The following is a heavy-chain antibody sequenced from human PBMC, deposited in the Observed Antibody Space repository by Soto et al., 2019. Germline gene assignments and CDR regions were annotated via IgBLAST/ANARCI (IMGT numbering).Heavy chain of an antibody. V-gene: IGHV3-30-3*01. CDR2: ISYDGSNK. D-gene: IGHD3-10*01. J-gene: IGHJ4*02. CDR3: AGMVRGGNY. CDR1: GFTFSSYA. Sequence: PGGSLRLSCAASGFTFSSYAMHWVRQAPGKGLEWVAVISYDGSNKYYADSVKGRFTISRDNSKNTLYLQMNSLRAEDTAVYYCAGMVRGGNYWGQGT.